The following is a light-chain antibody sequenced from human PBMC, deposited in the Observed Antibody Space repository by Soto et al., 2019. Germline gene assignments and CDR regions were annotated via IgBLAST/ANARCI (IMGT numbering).Light chain of an antibody. Sequence: QSVLTQPPSLSGAPGQRVTISYTGSSTNIGAGYDVHWYQQLPGTAPKLLIYGNSNRPSGVPDRFSGSKSGTSASLAITGLQPEDEADYYCQSYDSSLSGWVFGGGTKLTVL. CDR2: GNS. CDR3: QSYDSSLSGWV. V-gene: IGLV1-40*01. J-gene: IGLJ3*02. CDR1: STNIGAGYD.